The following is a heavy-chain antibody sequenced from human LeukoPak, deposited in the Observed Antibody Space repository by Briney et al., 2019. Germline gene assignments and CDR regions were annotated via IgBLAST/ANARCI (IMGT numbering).Heavy chain of an antibody. D-gene: IGHD2-2*01. J-gene: IGHJ6*02. CDR3: ARDRRYCSSTSCYGYYGMDV. CDR1: GFTVSSNY. Sequence: PGGSLRLSCAASGFTVSSNYMSWVRQAPGKGLEWVSVIYSGGSTYYPDSVTGGFTISRDNSKNTLYLQMNSLRAEDTAVYYCARDRRYCSSTSCYGYYGMDVWGQGTTVTVSS. V-gene: IGHV3-53*01. CDR2: IYSGGST.